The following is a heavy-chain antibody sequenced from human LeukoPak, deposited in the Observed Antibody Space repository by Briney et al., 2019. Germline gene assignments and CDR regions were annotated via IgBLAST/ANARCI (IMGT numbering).Heavy chain of an antibody. CDR1: GFTFSSYG. CDR2: ISYDGSNK. CDR3: AKVGEGSAYFEY. D-gene: IGHD3-22*01. V-gene: IGHV3-30*18. Sequence: GRSLRLSCAASGFTFSSYGMHWVRQAPGKGLEWVAVISYDGSNKYYADSVKGRFTISRDNSKNTLYLQMNSLRAEDTAVYYGAKVGEGSAYFEYWGHGTLVIVYS. J-gene: IGHJ1*01.